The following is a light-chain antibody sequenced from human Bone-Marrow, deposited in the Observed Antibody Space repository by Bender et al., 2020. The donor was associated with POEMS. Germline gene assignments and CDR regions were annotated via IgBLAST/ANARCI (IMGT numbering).Light chain of an antibody. V-gene: IGLV1-44*01. Sequence: QSVLTQPPSASGTPGQRVTNSCSGDSSNIGAHAVNWYQHLPGTAPKLLIYSSHRRPSEVPDRFSGSRSGTSASLAISGLQSEDEADYYCAVWDDSLNGWVFGGGTKLTVL. J-gene: IGLJ3*02. CDR3: AVWDDSLNGWV. CDR1: SSNIGAHA. CDR2: SSH.